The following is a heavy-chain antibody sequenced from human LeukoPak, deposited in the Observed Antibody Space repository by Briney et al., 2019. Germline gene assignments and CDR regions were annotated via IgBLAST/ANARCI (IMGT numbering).Heavy chain of an antibody. V-gene: IGHV4-34*01. CDR2: INHSGST. CDR3: ARGWEYSSAPLYYFDY. Sequence: SETLSLTCAVYGGSFSGYYWSWIRQPPGKGLEWIGEINHSGSTNYNPSLKSRVTISINTSKNQFSLKLSSVTAADTAVYYCARGWEYSSAPLYYFDYWGQGTLVTVSS. D-gene: IGHD6-6*01. CDR1: GGSFSGYY. J-gene: IGHJ4*02.